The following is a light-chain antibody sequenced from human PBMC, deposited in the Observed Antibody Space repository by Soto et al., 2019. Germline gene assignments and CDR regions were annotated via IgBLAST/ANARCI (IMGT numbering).Light chain of an antibody. CDR1: QVIWSY. V-gene: IGKV1-9*01. Sequence: DIQLTQSPSFLSASVGDRVTITCRASQVIWSYLAWYQQKPGRAPKLLIYAASTLQSGVPSRFSGSGSGTEFTLTISSLQPEDFATYYWQHRNIYPWTFGQGTKVEIK. CDR3: QHRNIYPWT. CDR2: AAS. J-gene: IGKJ1*01.